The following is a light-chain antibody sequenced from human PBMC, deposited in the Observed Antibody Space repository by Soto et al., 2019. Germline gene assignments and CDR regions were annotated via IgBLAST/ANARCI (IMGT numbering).Light chain of an antibody. V-gene: IGLV3-1*01. CDR1: KLGDRY. J-gene: IGLJ2*01. CDR3: QAWDSSFVV. Sequence: SSELTQPPSVSVSPGQTASITCSGDKLGDRYACWFQQKAGQSPVLVIYKNSKRPSGIPERFSGSNSGNTATLTISGTQAMDEADYYCQAWDSSFVVFGGGTKLTVL. CDR2: KNS.